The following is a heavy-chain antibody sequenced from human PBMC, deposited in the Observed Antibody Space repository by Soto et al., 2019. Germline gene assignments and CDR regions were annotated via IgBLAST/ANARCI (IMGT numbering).Heavy chain of an antibody. J-gene: IGHJ4*02. V-gene: IGHV4-39*01. CDR3: ASYYYDSSGYYYVPGVY. D-gene: IGHD3-22*01. CDR2: ISYSGST. Sequence: QLQLQESGPGLVKPSETLSLTCTVSGGSISSSSYYWGWIRQPPGKGLEWIGSISYSGSTYYNPYLKSRVSISVDTSKNQFSLKLSSVTAADTAVYYCASYYYDSSGYYYVPGVYWGQGTLVTVSS. CDR1: GGSISSSSYY.